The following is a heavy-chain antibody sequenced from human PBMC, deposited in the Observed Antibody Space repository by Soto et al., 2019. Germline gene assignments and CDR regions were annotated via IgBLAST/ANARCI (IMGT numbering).Heavy chain of an antibody. V-gene: IGHV1-3*01. J-gene: IGHJ5*02. D-gene: IGHD3-16*01. CDR2: INAGNGNT. CDR1: GYTFTTFS. Sequence: QVQLVQSGAEVKKPRASVRVSCKASGYTFTTFSIHWVRQAPGQRLEWMGWINAGNGNTKYSQKFQGRVTITRDTSASKAYMELSSLRSEDTAIYYCARSLVTTFSDYFDPWGQGTLVTVSS. CDR3: ARSLVTTFSDYFDP.